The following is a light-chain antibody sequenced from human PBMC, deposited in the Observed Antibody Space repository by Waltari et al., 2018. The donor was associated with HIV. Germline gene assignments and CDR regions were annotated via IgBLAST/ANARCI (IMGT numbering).Light chain of an antibody. CDR3: QQYNNLPPLFT. CDR2: GAS. V-gene: IGKV3-15*01. Sequence: DIVMTQSPATLSVSPGERATLSCRASQSVSSNFAWYQQKPGQAPRLLIYGASTRATGMPARFSGSGSGTEFTLTISSLQSEDFAVYYCQQYNNLPPLFTFGPGTKVDIK. CDR1: QSVSSN. J-gene: IGKJ3*01.